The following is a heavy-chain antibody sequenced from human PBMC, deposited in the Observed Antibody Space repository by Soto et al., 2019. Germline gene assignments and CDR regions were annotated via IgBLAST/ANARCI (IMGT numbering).Heavy chain of an antibody. V-gene: IGHV3-11*01. J-gene: IGHJ4*02. D-gene: IGHD3-10*01. Sequence: GGSLRLSCAASGFTFSGQYMTWIRQAPGKGLEWVSKISGDATITYYADSVKGRFTVSRDNAKKALYLQMNSLRAEDTAVYYCATDPYYYASGFWGQGTLVTVSS. CDR1: GFTFSGQY. CDR3: ATDPYYYASGF. CDR2: ISGDATIT.